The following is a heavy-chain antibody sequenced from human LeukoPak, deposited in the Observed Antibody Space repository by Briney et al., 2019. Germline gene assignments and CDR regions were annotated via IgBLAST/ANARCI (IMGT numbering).Heavy chain of an antibody. CDR2: INPSGGST. V-gene: IGHV1-46*01. CDR1: GYTFTSYY. D-gene: IGHD3-3*01. J-gene: IGHJ6*02. Sequence: ASVKVSCKASGYTFTSYYMHWVRQAPGQGLEWMGIINPSGGSTSYAQKFQGRVTITADESTSTAYMELSSLRSEDTAVYYCARDVYYDFWGVYYYYGMDVWGQGATVTVSS. CDR3: ARDVYYDFWGVYYYYGMDV.